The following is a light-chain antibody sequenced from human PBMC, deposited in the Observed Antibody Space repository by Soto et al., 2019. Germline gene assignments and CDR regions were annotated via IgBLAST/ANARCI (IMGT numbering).Light chain of an antibody. CDR2: RAS. CDR1: QRITTW. Sequence: DIQMTQSPPTLSASVGDRVTITCRASQRITTWLAWYQQKPGQAPKLLIYRASTLKSGVPSRFSGSGSGTEFTLTISSLQPDDFATYYCQQYNAYSRTFGQGTKLEIK. J-gene: IGKJ2*02. CDR3: QQYNAYSRT. V-gene: IGKV1-5*03.